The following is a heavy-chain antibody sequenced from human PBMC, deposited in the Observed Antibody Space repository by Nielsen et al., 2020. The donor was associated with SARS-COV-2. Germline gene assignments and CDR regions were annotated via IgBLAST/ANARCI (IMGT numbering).Heavy chain of an antibody. CDR3: AREDSWELLRTYDALDI. D-gene: IGHD1-26*01. CDR2: ISFDGSDE. V-gene: IGHV3-30-3*01. J-gene: IGHJ3*02. Sequence: GGSLRLSCAASGFPFSSFAMHWVRQAPGKGLEWVAVISFDGSDEYSADSVKGRFTISRDNAKNTLYLQMTSPRTEDTAVYYCAREDSWELLRTYDALDIWGQGTMVSVSS. CDR1: GFPFSSFA.